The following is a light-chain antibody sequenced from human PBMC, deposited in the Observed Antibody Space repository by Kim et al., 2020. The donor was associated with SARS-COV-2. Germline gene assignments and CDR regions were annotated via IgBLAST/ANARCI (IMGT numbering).Light chain of an antibody. J-gene: IGKJ4*01. CDR1: QSVSSSY. Sequence: EIVLPQSPGTLSLSPGERATLSCRASQSVSSSYLAWYQQKPGQAPRLLIYVASSRATGIPDRFSGSGSGTDFTLTISRLEPEDFAVYYCQQYGRSPLTFGGGTKVDIK. CDR2: VAS. CDR3: QQYGRSPLT. V-gene: IGKV3-20*01.